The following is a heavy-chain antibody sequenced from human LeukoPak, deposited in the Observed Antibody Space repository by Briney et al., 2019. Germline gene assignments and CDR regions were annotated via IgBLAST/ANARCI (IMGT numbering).Heavy chain of an antibody. J-gene: IGHJ4*02. V-gene: IGHV4-30-4*07. CDR2: IYYSGST. CDR1: GGSISSGGYS. CDR3: ARDSLLWFGESLDYFDY. Sequence: PSQTLSLTCAVSGGSISSGGYSWSWIRQPPGKGLEWIGYIYYSGSTYYNPSLKSRVTISVDTSKNQFSLKLSSVTAADTAVYYCARDSLLWFGESLDYFDYWGQGTLVTVSS. D-gene: IGHD3-10*01.